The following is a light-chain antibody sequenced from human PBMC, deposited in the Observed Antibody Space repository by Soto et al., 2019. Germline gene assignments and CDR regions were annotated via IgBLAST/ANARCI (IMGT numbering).Light chain of an antibody. V-gene: IGLV2-14*01. CDR1: RSDVGGYNY. CDR2: DVS. Sequence: QSALTQPASVSGSPGQSITISCTGTRSDVGGYNYVSWYQQHPGKAPKLMIYDVSNRPSGVSNRFSGSKSGNTASLTISGLQAEDEADYYCSSYTRSSTLYVVFGGRTKLTVL. J-gene: IGLJ2*01. CDR3: SSYTRSSTLYVV.